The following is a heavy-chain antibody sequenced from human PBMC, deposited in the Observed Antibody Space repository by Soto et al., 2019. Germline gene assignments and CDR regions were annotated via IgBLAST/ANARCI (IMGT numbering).Heavy chain of an antibody. CDR1: GFTFSSYS. Sequence: PGGSLRLSCAASGFTFSSYSMNWVRQAPGKGLDWVSYISSSSSTIYYADSVKGRFTISRDNAKNSLYLQMNSLRDEDTAVYYCARVIRGAYYDSSGVDAFDIWGQGTMVTVSS. CDR2: ISSSSSTI. CDR3: ARVIRGAYYDSSGVDAFDI. J-gene: IGHJ3*02. D-gene: IGHD3-22*01. V-gene: IGHV3-48*02.